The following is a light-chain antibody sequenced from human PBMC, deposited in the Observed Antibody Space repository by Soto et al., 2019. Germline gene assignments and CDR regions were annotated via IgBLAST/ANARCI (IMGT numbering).Light chain of an antibody. J-gene: IGLJ2*01. CDR2: DNN. CDR1: SSNIGNDY. CDR3: GSWDTSLSAMV. Sequence: QSVLTQPPSVSAAPGQKVTISCSGSSSNIGNDYVSWFQQFPGAAPKLLIYDNNKRPSGIPDRFSGSKSGTSATLGISGLRTGDEADYYCGSWDTSLSAMVFGGGTKLTVL. V-gene: IGLV1-51*01.